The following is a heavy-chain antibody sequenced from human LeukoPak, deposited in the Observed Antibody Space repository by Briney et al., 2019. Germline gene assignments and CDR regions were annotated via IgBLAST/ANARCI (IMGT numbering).Heavy chain of an antibody. D-gene: IGHD5-18*01. J-gene: IGHJ4*02. V-gene: IGHV1-46*01. CDR3: ARGNQLDTAMVLARGNFDY. CDR1: GYTFTSYY. Sequence: ASVKVSCKASGYTFTSYYMHWVRQAPGQGLEWMGIINPSGGSTSYAQKFQGRVTMTRDTSTSTVYMELSSLRSEDTAVYYCARGNQLDTAMVLARGNFDYWGQGTLVTVSS. CDR2: INPSGGST.